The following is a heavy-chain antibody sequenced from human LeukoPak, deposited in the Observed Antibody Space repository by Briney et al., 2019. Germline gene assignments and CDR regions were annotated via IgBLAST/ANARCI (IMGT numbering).Heavy chain of an antibody. CDR1: GGTFSSYT. CDR3: ARDYCGGDCYYFEYFDY. J-gene: IGHJ4*02. Sequence: VKVSCKASGGTFSSYTISWVRPAPGPGVEWMGRIIPILGIANYAQKFQGRVTITADKSTSTAYMELSSMRSEDTAVYYCARDYCGGDCYYFEYFDYWGQGTLVTVSS. D-gene: IGHD2-21*01. V-gene: IGHV1-69*04. CDR2: IIPILGIA.